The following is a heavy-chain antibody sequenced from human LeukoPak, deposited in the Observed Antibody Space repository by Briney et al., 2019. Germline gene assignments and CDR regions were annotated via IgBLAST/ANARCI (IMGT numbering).Heavy chain of an antibody. V-gene: IGHV4-59*12. Sequence: SEALSLTCTVSGGSISGSYWSWIRQPPGKGLEWIAYMYNSGSTNYNPSLKSRVTISVDTSKNQFSLKLSSVTAADTAVYYCASANGSGKTYRIDYWGQGTLVTVSS. J-gene: IGHJ4*02. D-gene: IGHD3-10*01. CDR2: MYNSGST. CDR1: GGSISGSY. CDR3: ASANGSGKTYRIDY.